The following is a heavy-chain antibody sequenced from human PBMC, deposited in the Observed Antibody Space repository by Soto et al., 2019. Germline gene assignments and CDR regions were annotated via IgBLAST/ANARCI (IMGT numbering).Heavy chain of an antibody. J-gene: IGHJ4*02. CDR3: ATSRVSIAVAGETEYYFDY. CDR2: INPNSGGT. CDR1: GYTFTGYY. Sequence: ASVKVSCKASGYTFTGYYMHWVRQAPGQGLEWMGWINPNSGGTNSAQKFQGWVTMTRDTSISTAYMELSRLRSDDTAVYYCATSRVSIAVAGETEYYFDYWCQGTLVTVSS. D-gene: IGHD6-19*01. V-gene: IGHV1-2*04.